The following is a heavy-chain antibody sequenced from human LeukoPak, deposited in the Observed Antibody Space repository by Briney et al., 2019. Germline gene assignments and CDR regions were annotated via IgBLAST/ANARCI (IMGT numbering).Heavy chain of an antibody. D-gene: IGHD6-19*01. J-gene: IGHJ4*02. CDR3: AKGGGWSPAVLFDY. V-gene: IGHV3-7*03. Sequence: GGSLRLSCVASGFTFTNYWMNWVRQAPGKGLEWVASIKQDGSQESYVDSVKGRFTISRDNAKNSLSLQMDSLRAEDTAVYYCAKGGGWSPAVLFDYWGQGTLVTVSS. CDR2: IKQDGSQE. CDR1: GFTFTNYW.